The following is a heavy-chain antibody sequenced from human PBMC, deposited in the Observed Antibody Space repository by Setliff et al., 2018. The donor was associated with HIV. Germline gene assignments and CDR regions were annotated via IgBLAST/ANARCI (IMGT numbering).Heavy chain of an antibody. V-gene: IGHV3-7*03. CDR1: GFTFSRYW. CDR3: TMAIYMDV. CDR2: IKQDGSEE. J-gene: IGHJ6*03. D-gene: IGHD3-10*01. Sequence: GGSLRLSCVASGFTFSRYWMSWVRQAPGKGLEWVANIKQDGSEEYYLDSVKGRFTISRDNAKNSLSLQMNKLRAEDTATYYCTMAIYMDVWGKGTTVTVSS.